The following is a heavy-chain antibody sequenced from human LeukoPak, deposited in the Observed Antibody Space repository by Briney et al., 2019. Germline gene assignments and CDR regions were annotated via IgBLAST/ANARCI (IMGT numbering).Heavy chain of an antibody. Sequence: KPSETLSLTCTVSGGSISSYYWSWIRQPAGKGLEWIGRLYTSGSTNYNPSLKSRVTMSVDTSKNQFSLKLSSVTAADTAVYYCARGASGAAPHYYYYGMDVWGQGTTVTVSS. D-gene: IGHD6-25*01. CDR3: ARGASGAAPHYYYYGMDV. V-gene: IGHV4-4*07. CDR2: LYTSGST. J-gene: IGHJ6*02. CDR1: GGSISSYY.